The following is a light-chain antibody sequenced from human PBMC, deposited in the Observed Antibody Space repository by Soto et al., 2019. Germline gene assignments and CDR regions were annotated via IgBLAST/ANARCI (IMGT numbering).Light chain of an antibody. J-gene: IGKJ1*01. V-gene: IGKV3-20*01. CDR1: QSVSSSY. CDR3: QQYGSSGT. CDR2: DAS. Sequence: IVVTQSPGTLSLSPGGRATLSCRASQSVSSSYLAWYQQKPGQAPRLMIYDASSRATGIPDRFSGSGSGTDFTLAIRRLEPEDFAVYYCQQYGSSGTFGQGTKVDI.